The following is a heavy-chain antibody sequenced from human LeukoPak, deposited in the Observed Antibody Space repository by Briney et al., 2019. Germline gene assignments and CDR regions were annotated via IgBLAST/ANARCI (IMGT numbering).Heavy chain of an antibody. Sequence: GGSLRLSCAASGFTFSSYWMSWVRQAPGKGLEWVANIKQDGSEKYYVDSVKGRFTISRDNAKNSLYLQMNSLRAEDTAVYYCARDWGSSWSEFDYWGQGTLVTVSS. CDR1: GFTFSSYW. V-gene: IGHV3-7*03. CDR3: ARDWGSSWSEFDY. J-gene: IGHJ4*02. CDR2: IKQDGSEK. D-gene: IGHD6-13*01.